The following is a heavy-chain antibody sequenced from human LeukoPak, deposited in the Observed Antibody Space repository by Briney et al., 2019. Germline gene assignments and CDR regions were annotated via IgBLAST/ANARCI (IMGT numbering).Heavy chain of an antibody. Sequence: ASVKVSCKASGGTFSSYAISWVRQAPGQGLEWMGRIIPILGIPNYAQKFQGRVTITADTSTSTAYMELSRLRSEDTAVYSCARELGAEYYYDSSGFYFDCWGQGTLVTVSS. V-gene: IGHV1-69*04. J-gene: IGHJ4*02. CDR2: IIPILGIP. CDR3: ARELGAEYYYDSSGFYFDC. CDR1: GGTFSSYA. D-gene: IGHD3-22*01.